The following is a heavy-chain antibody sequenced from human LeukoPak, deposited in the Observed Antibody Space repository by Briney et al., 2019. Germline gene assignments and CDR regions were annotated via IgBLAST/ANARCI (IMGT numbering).Heavy chain of an antibody. CDR2: IKSKSDGGTR. CDR3: TTVGGSYYEVQYYFDS. Sequence: PGGSLTLSCAASGFTINIAWISWVCQPPPPGQEWVGRIKSKSDGGTRDYAPPVKGRFTISKDYSKNTLYLKMNSLKTEDTAVYYCTTVGGSYYEVQYYFDSWGQGTLVTVS. D-gene: IGHD1-26*01. V-gene: IGHV3-15*01. CDR1: GFTINIAW. J-gene: IGHJ4*02.